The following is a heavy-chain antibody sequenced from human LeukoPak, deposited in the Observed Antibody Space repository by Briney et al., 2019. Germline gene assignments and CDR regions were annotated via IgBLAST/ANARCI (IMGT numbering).Heavy chain of an antibody. CDR2: ISSNGGST. Sequence: GGFLRLSSAASGFTFSTYAMHWVRQAPGKGLEYVSAISSNGGSTYYANSVKGRFTISRDNSKNTLYLQMGSLRAEDMAVYYCARDYCSSTSCLLDYWGQGTLVTVSS. J-gene: IGHJ4*02. D-gene: IGHD2-2*01. CDR3: ARDYCSSTSCLLDY. CDR1: GFTFSTYA. V-gene: IGHV3-64*01.